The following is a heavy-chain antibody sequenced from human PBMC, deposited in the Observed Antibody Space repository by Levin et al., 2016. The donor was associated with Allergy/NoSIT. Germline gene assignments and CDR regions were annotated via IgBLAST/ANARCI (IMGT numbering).Heavy chain of an antibody. J-gene: IGHJ6*02. D-gene: IGHD3-10*01. CDR3: VRNYGSGRHYFYGMDV. Sequence: GESLKISCAASGFSFNTYDMHWVRHPTGRGLEWVSAIGTPGDTYYAASVKGRFTISREDAKNSLYLQMNSLRPGDTAVYYCVRNYGSGRHYFYGMDVWGQGTTVTVSS. CDR1: GFSFNTYD. CDR2: IGTPGDT. V-gene: IGHV3-13*04.